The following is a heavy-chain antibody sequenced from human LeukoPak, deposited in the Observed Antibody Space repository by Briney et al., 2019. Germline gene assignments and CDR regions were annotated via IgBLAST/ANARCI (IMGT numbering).Heavy chain of an antibody. V-gene: IGHV4-39*02. D-gene: IGHD3-10*01. CDR1: RGSIRSSSYY. CDR3: ARPSYGSGSYYFDY. CDR2: IYYSGST. Sequence: PSETLSLTCTVSRGSIRSSSYYWGWIRQPPGKGLEWVGSIYYSGSTYYNPSLKSRVTISVDTSKNHFSLKLSSVTAADTAVYYCARPSYGSGSYYFDYWGQGTLVTVSS. J-gene: IGHJ4*02.